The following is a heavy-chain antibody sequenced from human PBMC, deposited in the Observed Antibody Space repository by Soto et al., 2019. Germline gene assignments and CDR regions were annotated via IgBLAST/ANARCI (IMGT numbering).Heavy chain of an antibody. CDR3: ARIDVMPYFDY. CDR1: GFTFTSYW. D-gene: IGHD3-16*01. Sequence: GGSLRLSCAASGFTFTSYWMSWVRQAPGKGPEWVANIKQDGSDKYYVDSVKGRFTISRDNAKNSLYLQMNSLRVDDTAVYYCARIDVMPYFDYWGQGTLVTVSS. CDR2: IKQDGSDK. V-gene: IGHV3-7*01. J-gene: IGHJ4*02.